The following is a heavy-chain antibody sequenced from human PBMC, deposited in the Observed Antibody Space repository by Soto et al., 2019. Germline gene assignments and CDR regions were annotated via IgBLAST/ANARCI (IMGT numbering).Heavy chain of an antibody. CDR2: IWYDGSNK. V-gene: IGHV3-33*01. CDR1: GFTFSSYG. Sequence: QVQLVESGGGVVQPGRSLRLSCAASGFTFSSYGMHWVRQAPGKGLEWVAVIWYDGSNKYYADSVEGRFTISRDKSKNTMYLQMNSVRAEDTAVYHCARAEQHLVAADYYSIDVWGRGTTVTVSS. CDR3: ARAEQHLVAADYYSIDV. J-gene: IGHJ6*02. D-gene: IGHD6-13*01.